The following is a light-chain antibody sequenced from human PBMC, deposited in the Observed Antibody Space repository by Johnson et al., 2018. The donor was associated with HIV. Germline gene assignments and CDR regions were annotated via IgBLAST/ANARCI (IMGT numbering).Light chain of an antibody. J-gene: IGLJ1*01. CDR3: GTWDSSLSAAGV. Sequence: QSVLTQPPSVSAAPGQKVTISCSGSSSNIGNNYVSWYQQLPGTAPKLLIYENNKRPSGIPDRFSGSKSGTSATLGITGLQTGDEADDYCGTWDSSLSAAGVFGTGTKFTVL. V-gene: IGLV1-51*02. CDR2: ENN. CDR1: SSNIGNNY.